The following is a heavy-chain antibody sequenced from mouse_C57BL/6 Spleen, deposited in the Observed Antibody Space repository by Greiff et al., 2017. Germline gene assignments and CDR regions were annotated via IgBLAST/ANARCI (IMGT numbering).Heavy chain of an antibody. D-gene: IGHD2-14*01. J-gene: IGHJ3*01. CDR3: ARNEGTPSFAY. CDR1: GYTFTSYT. V-gene: IGHV1-4*01. CDR2: INPSSGYT. Sequence: VTLQESGAELARPGASVKMSCKASGYTFTSYTMHWVKQRPGQGLEWIGYINPSSGYTKYNQKFKDKATLTADKSSSTAYMQLSSLTSEDSAVYYCARNEGTPSFAYWGQGTLVTVSA.